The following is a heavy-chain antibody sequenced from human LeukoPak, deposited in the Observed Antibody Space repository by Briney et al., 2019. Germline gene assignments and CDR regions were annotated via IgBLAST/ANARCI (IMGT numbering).Heavy chain of an antibody. J-gene: IGHJ4*02. CDR3: ARVGILTGYGY. Sequence: GGSLRLSCAASGFTFSSYSMNWVRQAPGKGLEWVSSISSSRTYIYYADSVKGRFTISRDNAKNSLYLQMNSLRAEDTAVYYCARVGILTGYGYWGQGTLVTVSS. CDR2: ISSSRTYI. D-gene: IGHD3-9*01. V-gene: IGHV3-21*01. CDR1: GFTFSSYS.